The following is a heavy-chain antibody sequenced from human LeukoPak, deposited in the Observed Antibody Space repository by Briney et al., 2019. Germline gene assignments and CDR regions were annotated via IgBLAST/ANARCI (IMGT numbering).Heavy chain of an antibody. V-gene: IGHV4-59*08. CDR3: AGGATYYYGSGSYSFES. CDR2: IYYSGST. CDR1: GGSVSSYY. J-gene: IGHJ4*02. D-gene: IGHD3-10*01. Sequence: SETLSLTCTVSGGSVSSYYWSWIRQPPGKGLEWIGYIYYSGSTNYNPSLKSRVTISVDTSKNQFSLKLSSVTAADTAVYYCAGGATYYYGSGSYSFESWGQGTLVTVSS.